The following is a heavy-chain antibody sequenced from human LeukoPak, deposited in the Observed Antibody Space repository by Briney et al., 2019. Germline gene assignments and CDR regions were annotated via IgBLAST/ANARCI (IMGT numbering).Heavy chain of an antibody. V-gene: IGHV4-59*02. CDR2: IYKIGTT. Sequence: SETLSLTCTVSGDSVTGYFLNWVRQPPGKGLEWIGHIYKIGTTNYNPSLKSRLTISADTSKNQFSLQLRSVTAADTAVYYCVIGVGWQPDYWGQGALVTVSS. CDR1: GDSVTGYF. D-gene: IGHD2-15*01. CDR3: VIGVGWQPDY. J-gene: IGHJ4*02.